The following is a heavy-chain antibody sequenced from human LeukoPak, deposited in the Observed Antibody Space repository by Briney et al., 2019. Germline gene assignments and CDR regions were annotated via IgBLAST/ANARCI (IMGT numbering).Heavy chain of an antibody. CDR2: VRYDESNE. J-gene: IGHJ5*02. CDR1: GFVFSNYG. D-gene: IGHD3-9*01. CDR3: ARWKVDYDILTGAPPNNWFDP. V-gene: IGHV3-30*02. Sequence: GGSLRLSCQTSGFVFSNYGMHWVRQAPGKGLEWVAFVRYDESNEYYADSVKGRFTISRDNAKNTLYLQMNSLRAEDTAVYYCARWKVDYDILTGAPPNNWFDPWGQGTLVTVSS.